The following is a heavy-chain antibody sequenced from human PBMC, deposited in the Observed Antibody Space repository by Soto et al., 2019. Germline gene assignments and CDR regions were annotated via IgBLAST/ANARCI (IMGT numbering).Heavy chain of an antibody. D-gene: IGHD2-15*01. CDR2: IRGFSPYT. Sequence: EVQLVESGGGLVKPGGSLRLSCISSGFTFRTYTMNWVRQAPGKGLEWVSGIRGFSPYTFYAESVKGRFTISRDNAKNSVYLQMNSLRAEDTAVYYCAIDRGYDAHDYYYNARDVGGQGTTVTVSS. V-gene: IGHV3-21*01. J-gene: IGHJ6*02. CDR1: GFTFRTYT. CDR3: AIDRGYDAHDYYYNARDV.